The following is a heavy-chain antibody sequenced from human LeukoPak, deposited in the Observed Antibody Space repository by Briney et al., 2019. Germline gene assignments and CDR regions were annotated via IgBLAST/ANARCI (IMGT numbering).Heavy chain of an antibody. Sequence: SETLSLTCTVSGGSISSSSYYWGWIRQPPGKGLEWIGSIYYSGSTYYNPSLKSRVTISVDTSKNQFSLKLSSVTAADAAVYYCARARGSYWGKGYFDYWGQGTLVTVSS. CDR1: GGSISSSSYY. CDR3: ARARGSYWGKGYFDY. V-gene: IGHV4-39*01. J-gene: IGHJ4*02. D-gene: IGHD1-26*01. CDR2: IYYSGST.